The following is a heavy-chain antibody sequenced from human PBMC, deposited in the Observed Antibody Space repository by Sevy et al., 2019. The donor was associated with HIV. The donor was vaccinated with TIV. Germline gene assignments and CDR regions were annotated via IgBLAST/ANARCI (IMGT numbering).Heavy chain of an antibody. D-gene: IGHD3-3*01. Sequence: GGSLRLSCVGSGFRFGSQAMSWVRQAPGKGLEWVSGMSGRGDSRGYAHSVKGRFTISRDNSKNTVYLQMNSLTVEDTGLYYCAKDVPDQSWYDDFWSGSPCFDYWGRGILVTVSS. CDR3: AKDVPDQSWYDDFWSGSPCFDY. V-gene: IGHV3-23*01. CDR2: MSGRGDSR. J-gene: IGHJ4*01. CDR1: GFRFGSQA.